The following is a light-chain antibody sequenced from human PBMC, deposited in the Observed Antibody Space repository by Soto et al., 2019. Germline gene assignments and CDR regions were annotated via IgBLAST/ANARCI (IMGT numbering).Light chain of an antibody. J-gene: IGKJ5*01. CDR3: KQLNSYPIT. CDR2: AAS. CDR1: QGISNY. Sequence: DIQLTQSPSFLSASVGDRVTITCRASQGISNYLAWYQQKPGKAHKLLIYAASTLQSGVQSSFSGSGSGTEFTLTISSLQPEDFATYYCKQLNSYPITVGQGTRLEIK. V-gene: IGKV1-9*01.